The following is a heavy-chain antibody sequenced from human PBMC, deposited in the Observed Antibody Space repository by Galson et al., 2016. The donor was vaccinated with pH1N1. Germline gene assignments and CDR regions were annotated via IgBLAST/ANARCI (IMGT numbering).Heavy chain of an antibody. D-gene: IGHD3-16*01. J-gene: IGHJ4*02. CDR2: ISASGDTI. V-gene: IGHV3-11*01. Sequence: SLRLSCAASGFIFSHYYMSWIRQAPGKGLEWVAYISASGDTIYYADSVKGRLTISRDNAKNSLYLQVNSLGVEDTAVYYCGRDKDDDGGATTFDWWGQGTLVTVSS. CDR3: GRDKDDDGGATTFDW. CDR1: GFIFSHYY.